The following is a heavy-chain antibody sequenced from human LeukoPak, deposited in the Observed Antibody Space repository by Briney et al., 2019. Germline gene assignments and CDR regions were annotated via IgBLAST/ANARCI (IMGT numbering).Heavy chain of an antibody. CDR1: GGSISSGDYY. CDR2: IYYSGST. J-gene: IGHJ4*02. Sequence: SETLSLTCTVSGGSISSGDYYWSWIRQPPGKGLEWIGYIYYSGSTYYNPSLKSRVTISVDTSKNQFSLKLSSVTAADTAVYYCARVPITIFGVVPISPFDYWGQGTLVTVSS. V-gene: IGHV4-30-4*08. CDR3: ARVPITIFGVVPISPFDY. D-gene: IGHD3-3*01.